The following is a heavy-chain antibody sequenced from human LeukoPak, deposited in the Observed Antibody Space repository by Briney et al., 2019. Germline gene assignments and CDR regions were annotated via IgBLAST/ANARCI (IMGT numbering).Heavy chain of an antibody. D-gene: IGHD3-22*01. CDR1: GFTVISNY. CDR2: IYSGGST. J-gene: IGHJ4*02. CDR3: ARSGYDSSGYYFEDY. Sequence: GGSLRLSCAASGFTVISNYMSWVRQAPGKGLEWVSAIYSGGSTYYADSVKGRFTISRDNSKNTLYLQMNSLRAEDTAVYYCARSGYDSSGYYFEDYWGQGTLVTVSS. V-gene: IGHV3-53*01.